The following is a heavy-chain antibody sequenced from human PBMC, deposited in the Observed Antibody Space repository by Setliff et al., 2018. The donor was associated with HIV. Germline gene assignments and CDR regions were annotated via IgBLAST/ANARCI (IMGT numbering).Heavy chain of an antibody. CDR2: VSHTGST. V-gene: IGHV4-34*01. CDR1: GGSLSGYY. Sequence: SETLSLTCAVYGGSLSGYYWRWIRQPPGKGLEWIGDVSHTGSTNYNPSLKSRITISADTPKNQFSLKLSSVTAADTAVYYCARDWNHYFYYMDVWGKGTTVTVSS. CDR3: ARDWNHYFYYMDV. J-gene: IGHJ6*03. D-gene: IGHD1-1*01.